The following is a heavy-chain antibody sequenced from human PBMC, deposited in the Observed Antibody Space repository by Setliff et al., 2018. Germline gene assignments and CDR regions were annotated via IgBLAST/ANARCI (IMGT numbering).Heavy chain of an antibody. V-gene: IGHV3-21*01. J-gene: IGHJ4*02. D-gene: IGHD1-26*01. CDR1: GFTFSSYS. Sequence: GESLKISCAASGFTFSSYSMNWVRQAPGKGLEWVSSISSNSSYIYYADSVKGRFTISRDNAKNSLYLQMNSLRAEDTAVYYCARDRTGSYLLDYWGQGTLVTVSS. CDR3: ARDRTGSYLLDY. CDR2: ISSNSSYI.